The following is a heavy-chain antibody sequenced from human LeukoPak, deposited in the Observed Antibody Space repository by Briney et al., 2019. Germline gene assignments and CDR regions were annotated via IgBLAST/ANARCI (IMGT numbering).Heavy chain of an antibody. Sequence: ASVKVSCKASGATFSSYAISWVRQAPGQGLEWMGRIIPIFGIANYAQKFQSRVTITADKSTSTAYVELSSLRSEDTAVYYCARARAAPPSYYGMDVWGQGTTVTVSS. CDR1: GATFSSYA. CDR3: ARARAAPPSYYGMDV. V-gene: IGHV1-69*04. CDR2: IIPIFGIA. J-gene: IGHJ6*02. D-gene: IGHD6-25*01.